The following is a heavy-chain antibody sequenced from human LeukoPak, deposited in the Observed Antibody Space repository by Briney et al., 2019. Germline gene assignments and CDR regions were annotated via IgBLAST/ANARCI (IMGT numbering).Heavy chain of an antibody. CDR1: GGTFSSYT. V-gene: IGHV1-69*02. Sequence: SVKVSCKASGGTFSSYTISWVRQAPGQGLEWMGRIIPILGIANYAQKFQGRVTITADKSTSTAYMGLSSLRSEDTAVYYCARAATLTYQNWFDPWGQGTLVTVSS. CDR2: IIPILGIA. CDR3: ARAATLTYQNWFDP. D-gene: IGHD2-15*01. J-gene: IGHJ5*02.